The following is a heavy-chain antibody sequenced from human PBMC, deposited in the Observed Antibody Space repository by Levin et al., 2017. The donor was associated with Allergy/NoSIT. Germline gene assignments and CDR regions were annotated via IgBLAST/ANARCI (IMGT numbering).Heavy chain of an antibody. CDR3: ARQAAGGYYWYFDL. D-gene: IGHD6-13*01. CDR2: INWNGGST. V-gene: IGHV3-20*04. J-gene: IGHJ2*01. CDR1: GFTFDDYG. Sequence: LSLTCAASGFTFDDYGMSWVRQAPGKGLEWVSGINWNGGSTGYADSVKGRFTISRDNAKNSLYLQMNSLRAEDTALYYCARQAAGGYYWYFDLWGRGTLVTVSS.